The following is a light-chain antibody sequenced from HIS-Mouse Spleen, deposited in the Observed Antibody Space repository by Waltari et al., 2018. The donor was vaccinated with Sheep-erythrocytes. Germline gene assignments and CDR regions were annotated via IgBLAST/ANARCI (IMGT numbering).Light chain of an antibody. CDR3: CSYAGSYNHV. CDR1: SSDVGGYNY. J-gene: IGLJ1*01. Sequence: QSALTQPRSVSGSPGQAGTISCPGTSSDVGGYNYVSWYQQHPGKAPKLMVYDVSKRPSGVPDRFSGSKSGNTASLTISGLQAEDEADYYCCSYAGSYNHVFATGTKVTVL. CDR2: DVS. V-gene: IGLV2-11*02.